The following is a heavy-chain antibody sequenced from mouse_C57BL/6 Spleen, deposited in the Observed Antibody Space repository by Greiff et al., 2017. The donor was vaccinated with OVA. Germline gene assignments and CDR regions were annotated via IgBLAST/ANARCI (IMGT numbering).Heavy chain of an antibody. Sequence: EVKVVESGGGLVKPGGSLKLSCAASGFTFSSYAMSWVRQTPEKRLEWVATISDGGSYTYYPDNVKGRFTISRDNAKNNLYLQMSHLKSEDTAMYYCARGGSSHYYAMDYWGQGTSVTVSS. CDR2: ISDGGSYT. V-gene: IGHV5-4*03. D-gene: IGHD1-1*01. J-gene: IGHJ4*01. CDR1: GFTFSSYA. CDR3: ARGGSSHYYAMDY.